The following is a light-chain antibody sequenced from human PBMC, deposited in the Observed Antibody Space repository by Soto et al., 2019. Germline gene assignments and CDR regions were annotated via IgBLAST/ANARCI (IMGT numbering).Light chain of an antibody. V-gene: IGKV1-33*01. Sequence: DIQMTQSPSSLSASVGERVTITCQASQGISNYLNWYQQKPGKAPKLLIYDASNLETGVPSRFSGSGSGTDFTFTISSLQPEDIATYYCQQYDNLPRFTFGPGTKVDIK. CDR2: DAS. CDR3: QQYDNLPRFT. J-gene: IGKJ3*01. CDR1: QGISNY.